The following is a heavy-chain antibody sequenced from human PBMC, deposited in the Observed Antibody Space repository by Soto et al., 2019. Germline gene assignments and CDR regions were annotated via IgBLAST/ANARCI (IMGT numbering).Heavy chain of an antibody. V-gene: IGHV1-18*04. CDR3: SSGSFGSL. CDR2: ISPYNGHT. D-gene: IGHD2-15*01. CDR1: GYTFTSHG. J-gene: IGHJ4*02. Sequence: QVQLVQSGAEVKKPGASVKVSCKASGYTFTSHGITWVRQAPGQGLEWMGWISPYNGHTNYAQKVQGRVNMTTDTSTSTAYLELRSLRADDTAVYYCSSGSFGSLWGQGTLVTVSS.